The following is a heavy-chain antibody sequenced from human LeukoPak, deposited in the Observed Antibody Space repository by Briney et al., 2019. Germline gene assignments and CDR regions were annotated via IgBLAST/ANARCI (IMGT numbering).Heavy chain of an antibody. J-gene: IGHJ4*02. CDR1: GFTFSSYC. CDR2: IKQDGSEE. CDR3: ASNPPFDDGDFDY. D-gene: IGHD2/OR15-2a*01. Sequence: PGGSLRLSCATSGFTFSSYCMSWVRQAPGKGLEWVANIKQDGSEEHYVDAVKGRFTISRDNAKNSLYLQMNSLRAEDTAVYYCASNPPFDDGDFDYWGQGTLVTVSS. V-gene: IGHV3-7*01.